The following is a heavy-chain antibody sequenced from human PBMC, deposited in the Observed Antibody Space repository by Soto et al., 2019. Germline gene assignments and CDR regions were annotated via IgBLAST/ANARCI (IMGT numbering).Heavy chain of an antibody. V-gene: IGHV1-69*13. CDR2: IIPMFGTA. CDR3: ARSRANYYDSRGYYYSTFDY. J-gene: IGHJ4*02. Sequence: ASVKVSCKTSGGTFSSYAISWVRQAPGQGLEWMGGIIPMFGTANYAQKFQGRVTITADESTSTAYMELSSLRSEDTAVYYCARSRANYYDSRGYYYSTFDYWGQRTLVTVSS. D-gene: IGHD3-22*01. CDR1: GGTFSSYA.